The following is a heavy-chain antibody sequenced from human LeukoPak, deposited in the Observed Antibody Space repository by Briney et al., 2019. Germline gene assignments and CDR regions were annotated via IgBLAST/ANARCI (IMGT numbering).Heavy chain of an antibody. D-gene: IGHD6-13*01. Sequence: SETLSLTHAVYGGSFSGYYWSWIRQPPGKGLEWIGEINHSGSTNYNPSLKSRVTISVDTSKNLFSLKVSSVTAADAAVYYCARGRSSSWSSFDYWGQGTLVTVSS. CDR2: INHSGST. J-gene: IGHJ4*02. CDR3: ARGRSSSWSSFDY. CDR1: GGSFSGYY. V-gene: IGHV4-34*01.